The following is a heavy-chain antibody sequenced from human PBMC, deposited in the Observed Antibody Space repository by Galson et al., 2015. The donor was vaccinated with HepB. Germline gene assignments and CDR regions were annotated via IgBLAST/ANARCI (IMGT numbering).Heavy chain of an antibody. CDR3: ARLNNQLLLDY. J-gene: IGHJ4*02. V-gene: IGHV4-59*01. CDR1: GGSISSYY. CDR2: IYYSGST. Sequence: TPSLTCTVSGGSISSYYWSWIRQPPGKGLEWIGYIYYSGSTNYNPSLKSRVTISVDTSKNQFSLKLSSVTAADTAVYYCARLNNQLLLDYWGQGTLVTVSS. D-gene: IGHD2-2*01.